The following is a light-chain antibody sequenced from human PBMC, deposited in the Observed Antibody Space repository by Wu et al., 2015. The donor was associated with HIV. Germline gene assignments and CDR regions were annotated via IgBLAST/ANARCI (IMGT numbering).Light chain of an antibody. CDR1: QSISNL. V-gene: IGKV1-5*03. CDR2: KAS. Sequence: DIQMTQSPSTLSASEGDRVTITCRASQSISNLLAWYQQKPGKAPKLLIYKASSLESGVPSRFSGSGSGTEFTLTISSLQPGDLATYYCQQSNSYPLTFGVGTKVEIK. J-gene: IGKJ4*01. CDR3: QQSNSYPLT.